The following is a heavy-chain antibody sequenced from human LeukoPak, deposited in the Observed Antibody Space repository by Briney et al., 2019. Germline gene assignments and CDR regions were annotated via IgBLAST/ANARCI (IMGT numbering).Heavy chain of an antibody. D-gene: IGHD4-23*01. J-gene: IGHJ4*02. CDR1: RGSIMTTHW. CDR3: AAWGVDYGGNFDYSDY. Sequence: SETLSLTCTLSRGSIMTTHWWSWVRQPPGKGLEWIGEIYHTGTTNYSPSLKSRLTISVDQSSNQFSLRLSSVTAADTATYYCAAWGVDYGGNFDYSDYWGQGTLVTVSS. V-gene: IGHV4-4*02. CDR2: IYHTGTT.